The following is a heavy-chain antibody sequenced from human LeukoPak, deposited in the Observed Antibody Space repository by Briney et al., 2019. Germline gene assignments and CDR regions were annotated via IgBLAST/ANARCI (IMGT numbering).Heavy chain of an antibody. CDR2: ISSSSSYI. V-gene: IGHV3-21*01. CDR1: GFTFSSYS. D-gene: IGHD6-6*01. Sequence: PGGSLRLSCAASGFTFSSYSMNWVRQAPGKGLEWVSSISSSSSYIYYADSVKGRFTISRDNAKNSLYLQMNSLRAEDTAVYYCARRAIAARVFDYWGQGTLVTVSS. J-gene: IGHJ4*02. CDR3: ARRAIAARVFDY.